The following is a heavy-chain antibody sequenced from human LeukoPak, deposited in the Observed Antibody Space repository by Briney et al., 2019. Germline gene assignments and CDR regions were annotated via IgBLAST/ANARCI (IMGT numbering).Heavy chain of an antibody. D-gene: IGHD2-2*01. J-gene: IGHJ5*02. CDR1: GFTVSSNY. CDR2: FYSGGDT. Sequence: GGSLRLSCAASGFTVSSNYMSWVRQAPGKGLEWVSVFYSGGDTYYADSVQGRFTISRDNSKNTLYLQMNSLRAEDTAVYYCAKLPREYCSSTNCPNWFETWGQGTLVTVSS. CDR3: AKLPREYCSSTNCPNWFET. V-gene: IGHV3-53*01.